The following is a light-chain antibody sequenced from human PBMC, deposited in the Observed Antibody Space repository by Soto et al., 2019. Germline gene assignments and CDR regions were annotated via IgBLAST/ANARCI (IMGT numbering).Light chain of an antibody. CDR2: ASS. Sequence: IQLTQSPSSLSASVGDRVTITCRASQAISDSLVWYQQNPGQAPKLLIYASSTLQSGVPFRFSGSGSGTDFTLTISSLHPADFATYYCQQFKSYPYTFGQGTKLEI. V-gene: IGKV1-9*01. CDR3: QQFKSYPYT. CDR1: QAISDS. J-gene: IGKJ2*01.